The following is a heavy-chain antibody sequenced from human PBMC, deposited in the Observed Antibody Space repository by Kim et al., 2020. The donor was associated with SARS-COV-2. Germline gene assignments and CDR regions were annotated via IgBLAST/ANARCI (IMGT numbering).Heavy chain of an antibody. V-gene: IGHV3-43*01. J-gene: IGHJ6*02. CDR3: AKPMVRGVKYYYGMDV. Sequence: DSVKGRFSITRDNSKNSLYLQMNSLRTEGNALYYCAKPMVRGVKYYYGMDVWGQGTKVTVSS. D-gene: IGHD3-10*01.